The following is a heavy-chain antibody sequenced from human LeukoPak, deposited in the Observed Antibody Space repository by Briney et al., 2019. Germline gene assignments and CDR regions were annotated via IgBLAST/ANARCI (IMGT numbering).Heavy chain of an antibody. D-gene: IGHD6-19*01. J-gene: IGHJ4*02. CDR2: ISWNSGSI. CDR1: GFTFDDYA. V-gene: IGHV3-9*01. CDR3: AKGAVAGSGGYYFDY. Sequence: SLRLSCAASGFTFDDYAMHWVRQAPGKGLEWVAGISWNSGSIGYADSVKGRFTISRDNAKSSLYLQLNSLRAEDTALYYCAKGAVAGSGGYYFDYWGQGTLVTVSS.